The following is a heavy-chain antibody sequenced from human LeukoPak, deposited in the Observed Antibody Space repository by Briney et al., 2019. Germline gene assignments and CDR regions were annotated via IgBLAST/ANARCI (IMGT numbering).Heavy chain of an antibody. V-gene: IGHV5-10-1*01. J-gene: IGHJ4*02. CDR2: IRPSDSEP. Sequence: KVSCKVSGYSFSTYWITWVRQMPGGALEWMGRIRPSDSEPNYSPSFQGHVTISADRSINTVCLQWSSLRASDTAIYFCARHYSNDHTLFDFWGQGALVTVST. CDR3: ARHYSNDHTLFDF. D-gene: IGHD2-21*01. CDR1: GYSFSTYW.